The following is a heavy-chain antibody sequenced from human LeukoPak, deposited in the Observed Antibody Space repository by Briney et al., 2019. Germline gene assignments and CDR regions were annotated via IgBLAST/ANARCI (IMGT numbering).Heavy chain of an antibody. CDR2: IYSGGST. J-gene: IGHJ4*02. CDR3: ARVYSGSYIDY. Sequence: PGGSLRLSCAASGFTVSSNYMSWVRQAPGKGLEWVSVIYSGGSTYYADSVKGRFTISRDNSKNTLYLQMNSLRAEDTAVYYCARVYSGSYIDYWGQGTLVTVSS. CDR1: GFTVSSNY. D-gene: IGHD3-10*01. V-gene: IGHV3-53*01.